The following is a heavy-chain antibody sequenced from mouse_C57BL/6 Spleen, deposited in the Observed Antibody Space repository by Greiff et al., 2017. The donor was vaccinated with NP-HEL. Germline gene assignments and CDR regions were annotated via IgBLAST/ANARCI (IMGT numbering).Heavy chain of an antibody. CDR3: ARIYYYGRGAMDY. Sequence: VQLQQSGASVKISCKASGYAFSSYWMNWVKQRPGKGLEWIGQIYPGDGDTNYNGKFKGKATLTADKSSSTAYMQLSSLTSEDSAVYYCARIYYYGRGAMDYWGQGTSVTVSS. J-gene: IGHJ4*01. V-gene: IGHV1-80*01. CDR2: IYPGDGDT. CDR1: GYAFSSYW. D-gene: IGHD1-1*01.